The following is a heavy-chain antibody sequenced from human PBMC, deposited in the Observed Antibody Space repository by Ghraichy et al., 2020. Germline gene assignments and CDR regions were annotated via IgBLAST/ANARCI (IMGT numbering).Heavy chain of an antibody. D-gene: IGHD6-6*01. V-gene: IGHV3-48*01. Sequence: GGSLRLSCAASGFTFSSYSMNWVRQAPGKGLEWVSYISSSSSTIYYADSVKGRFTISRDNAKNSLYLQMNSLRAEDTAVYYCASDPIEYSSSRPLGLWGQGTLVTVSS. CDR3: ASDPIEYSSSRPLGL. CDR2: ISSSSSTI. J-gene: IGHJ4*02. CDR1: GFTFSSYS.